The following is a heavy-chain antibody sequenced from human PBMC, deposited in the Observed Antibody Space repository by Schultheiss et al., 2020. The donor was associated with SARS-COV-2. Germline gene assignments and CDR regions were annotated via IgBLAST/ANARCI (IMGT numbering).Heavy chain of an antibody. V-gene: IGHV4-34*01. CDR2: IFHSGST. D-gene: IGHD3-22*01. Sequence: GSLRLSCAVYGGSFNGFSWTWIRQPPGKGLEWIGYIFHSGSTYSNPSVKSRVTISVDRSKNQFSLKLSSVTAADTAVYYCARGTYYYDSSGYYSTPMYYYYGMDVWGQGTTVTVSS. CDR1: GGSFNGFS. CDR3: ARGTYYYDSSGYYSTPMYYYYGMDV. J-gene: IGHJ6*02.